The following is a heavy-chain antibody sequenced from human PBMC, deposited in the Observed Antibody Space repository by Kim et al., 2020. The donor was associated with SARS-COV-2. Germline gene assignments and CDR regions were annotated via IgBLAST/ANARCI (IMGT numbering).Heavy chain of an antibody. J-gene: IGHJ3*02. CDR2: ISSSSSTI. Sequence: GGSLRLSCAASGFTFSSYSMNWVRQAPGKGLEWVSYISSSSSTIYYADSVKGRFTISRDNAKNSLYLQMNSLRDEDTAVYYCARDRLRYYDSSGYSPGGDDAFDIWGQGTMVTVSS. CDR3: ARDRLRYYDSSGYSPGGDDAFDI. V-gene: IGHV3-48*02. D-gene: IGHD3-22*01. CDR1: GFTFSSYS.